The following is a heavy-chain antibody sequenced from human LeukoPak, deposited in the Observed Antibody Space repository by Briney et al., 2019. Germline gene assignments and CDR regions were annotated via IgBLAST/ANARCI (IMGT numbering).Heavy chain of an antibody. J-gene: IGHJ4*02. CDR2: VYYTGST. CDR3: ARHPLDY. Sequence: SETLSLTCTVSGGSISNYYWSWIRQPPGKGLEWIGYVYYTGSTNYHPSLKSRVTISVDTSKNQLSLKLSSVTAADTAVYYCARHPLDYWGQRVLVTVSS. CDR1: GGSISNYY. V-gene: IGHV4-59*08.